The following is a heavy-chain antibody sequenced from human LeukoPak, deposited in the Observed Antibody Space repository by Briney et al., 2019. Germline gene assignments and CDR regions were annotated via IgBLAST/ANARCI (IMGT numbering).Heavy chain of an antibody. CDR2: IYYSGST. CDR3: ARDRRNDFWSGYYDY. CDR1: GGSISSSSYY. Sequence: SETLSLTCTVSGGSISSSSYYWGWLRQPPGKGLEWIGSIYYSGSTYYNPSLKSRVTISVDRSRNQFSLKLSSVTAADTAVYYCARDRRNDFWSGYYDYWGQGTLVTVSS. J-gene: IGHJ4*02. D-gene: IGHD3-3*01. V-gene: IGHV4-39*07.